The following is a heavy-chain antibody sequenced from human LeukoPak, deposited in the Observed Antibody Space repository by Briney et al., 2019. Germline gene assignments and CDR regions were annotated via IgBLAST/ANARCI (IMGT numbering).Heavy chain of an antibody. CDR3: AKDLSSSGSYSSVDY. D-gene: IGHD1-26*01. V-gene: IGHV3-30*02. CDR2: IRYDESNK. CDR1: GFIFSTFA. Sequence: GGSLRLSCAASGFIFSTFAMIWVRQAPRKGLEWVAFIRYDESNKYYADSVKGRYTISRDNSKNALYLQMNSLRAEDTAVYYCAKDLSSSGSYSSVDYWGQGTLVTVSS. J-gene: IGHJ4*02.